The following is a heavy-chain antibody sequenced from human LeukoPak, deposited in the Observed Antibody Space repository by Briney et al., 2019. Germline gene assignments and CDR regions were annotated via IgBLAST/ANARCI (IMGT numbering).Heavy chain of an antibody. CDR3: AKPYDSSGYYFDDAFDI. CDR1: GFAFSGYA. J-gene: IGHJ3*02. D-gene: IGHD3-22*01. Sequence: GGSLRLSCAASGFAFSGYAMSWVGQAPGKGLEWGGAISGSGGSTYYADSVTGRFTISRDNSKNTLYLQMNSLRAEDTAVYYCAKPYDSSGYYFDDAFDIWGQGTMVTVSS. V-gene: IGHV3-23*01. CDR2: ISGSGGST.